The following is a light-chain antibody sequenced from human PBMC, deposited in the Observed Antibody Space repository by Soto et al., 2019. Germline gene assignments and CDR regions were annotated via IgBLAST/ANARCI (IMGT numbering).Light chain of an antibody. V-gene: IGKV3-20*01. CDR2: GAS. Sequence: EIVLTQSPGTLSLSPGARATLSCRASQSVNSRYLAWYQQKPVQAPRFLIYGASSRATGIPGRFNGSGSGTDFSLSISRLEPEDFAVYYCQQYGSSPTITFGKGTRLEI. CDR1: QSVNSRY. CDR3: QQYGSSPTIT. J-gene: IGKJ5*01.